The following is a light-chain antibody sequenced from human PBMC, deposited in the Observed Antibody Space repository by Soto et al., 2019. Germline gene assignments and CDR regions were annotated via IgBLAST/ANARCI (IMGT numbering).Light chain of an antibody. V-gene: IGKV3-11*01. CDR3: QQRSSWPVT. J-gene: IGKJ5*01. CDR2: DGS. Sequence: DIVLTQSPATLSLSPGERATLSCRASQSVSSFLAWFQQKPGQAPRLLIYDGSDRATGIPARFSGSGSGTDFTLTISSLEPEDFAVYYCQQRSSWPVTFGQGTRLEIK. CDR1: QSVSSF.